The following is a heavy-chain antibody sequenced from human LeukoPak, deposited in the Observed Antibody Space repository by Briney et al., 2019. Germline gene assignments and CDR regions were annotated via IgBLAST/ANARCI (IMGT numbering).Heavy chain of an antibody. D-gene: IGHD5-18*01. CDR2: IYYSGST. J-gene: IGHJ4*02. CDR1: GGSISSGGYY. Sequence: SETLSLTCTVSGGSISSGGYYWSWIRQHPGKGLEWIGYIYYSGSTYYSPSLKSRVTISADTSKNQFSLKLSSVTAADTAVYYCARIPVDTAMVGFDYWGQGTQVTVSS. V-gene: IGHV4-31*03. CDR3: ARIPVDTAMVGFDY.